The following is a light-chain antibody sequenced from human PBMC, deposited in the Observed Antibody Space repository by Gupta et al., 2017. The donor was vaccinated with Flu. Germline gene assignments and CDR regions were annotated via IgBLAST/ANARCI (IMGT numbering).Light chain of an antibody. Sequence: EIVLTQSPGTLSLSPGERATLSCRASQSLSSSYLAWYQQNPGQAPRLLIYGASSRATGIPDRFSGGGSGTDFTLTIRRLEPEDFAVYYCQQYGSSQTFGQGTKVEIK. CDR2: GAS. CDR1: QSLSSSY. CDR3: QQYGSSQT. V-gene: IGKV3-20*01. J-gene: IGKJ1*01.